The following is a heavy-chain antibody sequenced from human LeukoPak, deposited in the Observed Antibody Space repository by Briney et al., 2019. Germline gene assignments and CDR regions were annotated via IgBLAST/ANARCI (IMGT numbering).Heavy chain of an antibody. Sequence: GASVKVSCKPSGYTFSHYGITWVRQAPGQGLEWMGWISVYSGDTNYAQKVQGRVTMTTDTSTRTAYMELRSLRSDDTAVYYCARGDYGDSLDYWGQGTLVTVSS. CDR2: ISVYSGDT. D-gene: IGHD4-17*01. J-gene: IGHJ4*02. V-gene: IGHV1-18*01. CDR1: GYTFSHYG. CDR3: ARGDYGDSLDY.